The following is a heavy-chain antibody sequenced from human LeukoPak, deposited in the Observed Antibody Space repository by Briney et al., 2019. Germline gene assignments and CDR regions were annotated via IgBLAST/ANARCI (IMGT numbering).Heavy chain of an antibody. V-gene: IGHV3-23*01. CDR2: ISDSGGST. Sequence: GGSLRLSCEASGFTFSSYAMTWVRQAPGKGLEWVSAISDSGGSTYYADSVKDRFAISRDNSKNILFLHLNSLRAEDTALYYCARDLHYYVAMDVWGQGTTVTVSS. CDR3: ARDLHYYVAMDV. CDR1: GFTFSSYA. D-gene: IGHD3-10*02. J-gene: IGHJ6*02.